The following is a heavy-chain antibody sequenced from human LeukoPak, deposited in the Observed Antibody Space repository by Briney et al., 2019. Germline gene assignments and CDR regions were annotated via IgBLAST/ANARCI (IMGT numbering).Heavy chain of an antibody. CDR3: ANSPFTFGGVIVWTFDY. J-gene: IGHJ4*02. Sequence: SETLSLTCTVSGGSISSYYWSWLRQPAGKGLEWIGRIYTSGSTNYNPSLKSRVTMSVDTSKNQFSLKLSSVTAADTAVYYCANSPFTFGGVIVWTFDYWGLGTLVTVSS. V-gene: IGHV4-4*07. CDR1: GGSISSYY. CDR2: IYTSGST. D-gene: IGHD3-16*02.